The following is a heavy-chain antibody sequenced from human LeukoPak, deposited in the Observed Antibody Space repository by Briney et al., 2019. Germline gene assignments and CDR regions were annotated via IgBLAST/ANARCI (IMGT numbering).Heavy chain of an antibody. V-gene: IGHV4-34*01. CDR3: ARGLEHDFWSAKYSDGFDI. CDR1: GGSFSNYY. J-gene: IGHJ3*02. CDR2: INHSGGT. Sequence: KPSETLSLTCAVYGGSFSNYYWTWIRQPPGKGLEWIGEINHSGGTDYNPSLKSRVTISVDTSKNQFSLELSSVTAADTALYYCARGLEHDFWSAKYSDGFDIWHQGTMVTVSS. D-gene: IGHD3-3*01.